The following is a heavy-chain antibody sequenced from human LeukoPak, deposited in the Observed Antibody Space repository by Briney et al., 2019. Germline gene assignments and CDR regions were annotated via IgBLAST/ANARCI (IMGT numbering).Heavy chain of an antibody. CDR2: INHSGST. D-gene: IGHD3-22*01. V-gene: IGHV4-4*02. J-gene: IGHJ4*02. CDR3: ARVGHYYDSSGHPRYYFDY. Sequence: PSETLSLTCAVSGGSISSSDWWSWVRQPPGKGLEWIGEINHSGSTNYNPSLKSRVTISVDTSKNQFSLKLSSVTAADTAVYYCARVGHYYDSSGHPRYYFDYWGQGTLVTVSS. CDR1: GGSISSSDW.